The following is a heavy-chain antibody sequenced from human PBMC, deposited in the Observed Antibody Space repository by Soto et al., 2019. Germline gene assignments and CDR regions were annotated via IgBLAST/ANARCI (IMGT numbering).Heavy chain of an antibody. J-gene: IGHJ6*02. CDR2: IDPSDSYT. D-gene: IGHD2-2*01. V-gene: IGHV5-10-1*01. Sequence: GEALNLSCKGSGYSFTSYWSSWVRQMPGKGLEWMGRIDPSDSYTNYSPSFQGHVTISADKSISTAYLQWSSLKASDTAMYYCARRCSSTSCYGYYYYYGMDVWGQGTTVTVSS. CDR3: ARRCSSTSCYGYYYYYGMDV. CDR1: GYSFTSYW.